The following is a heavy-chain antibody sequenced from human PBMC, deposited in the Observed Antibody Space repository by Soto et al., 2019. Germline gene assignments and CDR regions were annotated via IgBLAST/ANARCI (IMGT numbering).Heavy chain of an antibody. CDR2: IYTSGST. D-gene: IGHD3-22*01. CDR3: ARDRHYYDSSGLFDY. J-gene: IGHJ4*02. CDR1: GGSISSYY. V-gene: IGHV4-4*07. Sequence: PSETLSLTCTVSGGSISSYYLSWIRQPAGKGLECIGRIYTSGSTNYNPSLKSRVTMSVDTSKNQFSLKLSSVTAADTAVYYCARDRHYYDSSGLFDYWGQGTLVTVYS.